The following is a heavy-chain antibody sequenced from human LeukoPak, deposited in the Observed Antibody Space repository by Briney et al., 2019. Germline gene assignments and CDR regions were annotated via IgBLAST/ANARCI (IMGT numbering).Heavy chain of an antibody. CDR1: GYTFTSYD. CDR3: ARGLIYCSSTSCYRYWFDP. V-gene: IGHV1-8*03. J-gene: IGHJ5*02. D-gene: IGHD2-2*01. CDR2: MNPNSGNT. Sequence: ASVKVSCTASGYTFTSYDINWVRQATGQGLEWMGWMNPNSGNTGYAQKFQGRVTITRNTSISTAYMELSSLRSEDTAVYYCARGLIYCSSTSCYRYWFDPWGQGTLVTVSS.